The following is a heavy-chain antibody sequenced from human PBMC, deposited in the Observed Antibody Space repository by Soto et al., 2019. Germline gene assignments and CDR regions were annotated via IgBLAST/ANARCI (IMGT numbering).Heavy chain of an antibody. Sequence: SVKVSCKASGGTFSSYAISWVRQAPGQGLEWMGGIIPIFGTANYAQKFQGRVTITADESTSTAYLELSSLRSEDTAVYYCGREKLYYYGSGSYLVPTYFDYWGQGTLVTVS. D-gene: IGHD3-10*01. CDR2: IIPIFGTA. J-gene: IGHJ4*02. V-gene: IGHV1-69*13. CDR1: GGTFSSYA. CDR3: GREKLYYYGSGSYLVPTYFDY.